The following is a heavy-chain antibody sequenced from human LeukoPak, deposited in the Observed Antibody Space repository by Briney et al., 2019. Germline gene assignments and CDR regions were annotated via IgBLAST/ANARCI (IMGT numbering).Heavy chain of an antibody. Sequence: GGSLRLSCAASGFTFSNSWMRWVRQAPGKGLEWVATLWPDGSEVHYMDSVKGRFTISRDNAENSLYLNMNSPRVDDSAVYYCAKGLGRVTTYDYWGQGTLVTVSS. J-gene: IGHJ4*02. CDR1: GFTFSNSW. CDR2: LWPDGSEV. CDR3: AKGLGRVTTYDY. V-gene: IGHV3-7*01. D-gene: IGHD4-11*01.